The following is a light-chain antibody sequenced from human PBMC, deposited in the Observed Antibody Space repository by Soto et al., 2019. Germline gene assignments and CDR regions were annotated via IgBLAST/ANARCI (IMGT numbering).Light chain of an antibody. CDR1: QSISSY. J-gene: IGKJ3*01. CDR3: QQSYSTLFT. Sequence: DIQMTQSPSSLSASVGDRVIITCRASQSISSYLNWYQKKPGNAPKLLIYTASSLHSGVPSRFSGSGSGTEFTLTISSLQPEDFATYYCQQSYSTLFTFGPGTKVDVK. V-gene: IGKV1-39*01. CDR2: TAS.